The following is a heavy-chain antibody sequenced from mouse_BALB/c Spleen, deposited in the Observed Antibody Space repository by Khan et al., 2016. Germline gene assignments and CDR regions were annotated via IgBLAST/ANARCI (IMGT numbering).Heavy chain of an antibody. CDR1: GYSITSHYS. CDR2: INYSGST. CDR3: ATSSSGYWYYFDY. Sequence: EVQLQESGPDLVKPSQSLSLTCTVTGYSITSHYSWHWIRHFPGNKLEWMGNINYSGSTNYNPSLKSRISITRDTSKNPFFLQLNSVTTEDTATYYCATSSSGYWYYFDYWGQGTALTVSS. V-gene: IGHV3-1*02. J-gene: IGHJ2*01. D-gene: IGHD3-1*01.